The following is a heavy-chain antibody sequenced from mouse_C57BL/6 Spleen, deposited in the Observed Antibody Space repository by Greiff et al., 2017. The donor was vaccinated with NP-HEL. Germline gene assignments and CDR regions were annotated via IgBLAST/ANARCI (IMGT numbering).Heavy chain of an antibody. CDR2: IRNKANGYTT. CDR3: ARYVYYGSSLDY. J-gene: IGHJ2*01. V-gene: IGHV7-3*01. D-gene: IGHD1-1*01. Sequence: EVQRVESGGGLVQPGGSLSLSCAASGFTFTDYYMSWVRQPPGKALEWLGFIRNKANGYTTEYSASVKGRFTISRDNSQSILYLQMNALRAEDSATYYCARYVYYGSSLDYWGQGTTLTVSS. CDR1: GFTFTDYY.